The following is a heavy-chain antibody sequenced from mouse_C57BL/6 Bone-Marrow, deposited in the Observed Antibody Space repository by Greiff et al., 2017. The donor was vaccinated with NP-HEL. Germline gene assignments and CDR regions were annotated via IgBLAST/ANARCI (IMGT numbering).Heavy chain of an antibody. CDR1: GFTFSSYG. V-gene: IGHV5-6*02. Sequence: EVKLVESGGDLVKPGGSLKLSCAASGFTFSSYGMSWVRQTPDKRLEWVATISSGGSYTYYPDSVKGRFTISRDNATNTPYLQISSLKSDDTAMYFCASLYSMDYWGQGTAVTVSS. CDR3: ASLYSMDY. J-gene: IGHJ4*01. CDR2: ISSGGSYT.